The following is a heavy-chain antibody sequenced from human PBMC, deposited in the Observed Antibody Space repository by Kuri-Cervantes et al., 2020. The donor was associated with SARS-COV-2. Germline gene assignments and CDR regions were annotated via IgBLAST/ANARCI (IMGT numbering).Heavy chain of an antibody. CDR1: GGSISSYY. D-gene: IGHD6-19*01. Sequence: GSLRLSCTVSGGSISSYYWSWIRQPPGKGLEWIGYIYYSGSTNYNPSLKSRVTISVDTSKNQFSLKLSSVTAADTAVYYCARHEQWLPAFDYWGQGTLVTVSS. V-gene: IGHV4-59*08. CDR2: IYYSGST. J-gene: IGHJ4*02. CDR3: ARHEQWLPAFDY.